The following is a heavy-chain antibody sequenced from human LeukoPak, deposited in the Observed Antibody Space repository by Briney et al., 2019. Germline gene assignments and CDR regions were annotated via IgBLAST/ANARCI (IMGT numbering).Heavy chain of an antibody. J-gene: IGHJ6*02. CDR2: INSDGSST. D-gene: IGHD2-8*01. Sequence: GGSLRLSCAASGFTFSSYWMHWVRQAPGKGLVWVSRINSDGSSTSYADSVKGRFTISRDNAKNTLYLQMNSLRAEDTAVYYCARSMTLDGMDVWGQGTTVTVSS. CDR1: GFTFSSYW. V-gene: IGHV3-74*01. CDR3: ARSMTLDGMDV.